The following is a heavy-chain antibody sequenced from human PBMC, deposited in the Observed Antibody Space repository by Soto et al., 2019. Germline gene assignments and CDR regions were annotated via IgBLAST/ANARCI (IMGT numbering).Heavy chain of an antibody. J-gene: IGHJ6*02. CDR3: AMDRGVRGDIIVLDYDYGMDV. D-gene: IGHD3-10*01. CDR2: IHHSGST. CDR1: GGSISSYY. V-gene: IGHV4-59*01. Sequence: PSETLSLTCTVSGGSISSYYWSWIRQPPGKGREWIGYIHHSGSTNYNPSLKSRVTISVDTSKNQFSLKLSSVTAADTAVYCCAMDRGVRGDIIVLDYDYGMDVWGQGTTVTV.